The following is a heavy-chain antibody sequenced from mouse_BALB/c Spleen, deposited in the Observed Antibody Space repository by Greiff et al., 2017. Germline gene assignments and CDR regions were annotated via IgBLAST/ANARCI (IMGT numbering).Heavy chain of an antibody. CDR2: ISSGGSYT. CDR1: GFTFSSYG. Sequence: EVKLMESGGDLVKPGGSLKLSCAASGFTFSSYGMSWVRQTPDKRLEWVATISSGGSYTSYPDSVKGRVTISRDNAKNTLYLQMSSLKSEDTAMYYCARRGTTVVERDWYFDVWGAGTTVTVSS. J-gene: IGHJ1*01. CDR3: ARRGTTVVERDWYFDV. V-gene: IGHV5-6*02. D-gene: IGHD1-1*01.